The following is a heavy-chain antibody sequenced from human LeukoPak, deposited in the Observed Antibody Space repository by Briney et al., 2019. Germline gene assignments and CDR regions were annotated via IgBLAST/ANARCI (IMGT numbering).Heavy chain of an antibody. CDR1: GGTFSSYA. D-gene: IGHD6-19*01. V-gene: IGHV1-69*13. Sequence: SVKVSCKASGGTFSSYAISWVRQAPGQGLEWMGGIIPIFGTANYAQKFQGRVTITADESTSTAYMELSSLRSEDTAVYYCARVDSSGWYEYYYGMDVWGQGTTVTVSS. CDR3: ARVDSSGWYEYYYGMDV. J-gene: IGHJ6*02. CDR2: IIPIFGTA.